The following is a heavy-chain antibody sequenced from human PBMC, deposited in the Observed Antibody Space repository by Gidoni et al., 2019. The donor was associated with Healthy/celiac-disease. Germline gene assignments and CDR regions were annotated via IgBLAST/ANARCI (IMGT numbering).Heavy chain of an antibody. CDR3: ASSGYQLETTTADYYYYYGMDV. Sequence: QVQLVQSGAEVKKPGSSVKVSCKASGGTFSSYAISWVRQAPGQGLEWMGGIIPIFGTANYAQKFQGRVTITADESTSTAYMELSSLRSEDTAVYYCASSGYQLETTTADYYYYYGMDVWGQGTTVTVSS. CDR2: IIPIFGTA. V-gene: IGHV1-69*01. CDR1: GGTFSSYA. D-gene: IGHD6-6*01. J-gene: IGHJ6*02.